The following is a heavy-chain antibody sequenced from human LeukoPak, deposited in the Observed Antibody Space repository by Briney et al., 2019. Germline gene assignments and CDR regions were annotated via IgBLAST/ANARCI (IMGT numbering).Heavy chain of an antibody. D-gene: IGHD2-2*01. CDR1: GYTLTGYY. CDR3: ARESYCSSPSCSHDY. J-gene: IGHJ4*02. V-gene: IGHV1-2*02. Sequence: ASVKVSCKASGYTLTGYYMHWVRQAPGQGLEWMGWINPNSGDTHYAQKFQGRVTMTRDTSISTAYMELSGLRSDDTAVYYCARESYCSSPSCSHDYWGQGTLVTVSS. CDR2: INPNSGDT.